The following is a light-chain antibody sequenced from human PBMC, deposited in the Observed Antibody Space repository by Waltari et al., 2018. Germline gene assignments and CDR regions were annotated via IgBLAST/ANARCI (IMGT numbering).Light chain of an antibody. V-gene: IGLV6-57*02. Sequence: KFVLTQPHSVSGSPGETVTISCTADRGNIDSQFVHWYQQRPGSAPTVLIHSDRQRPAGVPERFSGSIDRSSNSASLTIYGLRAEDEADYYCQSYDVTNVFFGGGTRLTVL. CDR1: RGNIDSQF. CDR3: QSYDVTNVF. CDR2: SDR. J-gene: IGLJ2*01.